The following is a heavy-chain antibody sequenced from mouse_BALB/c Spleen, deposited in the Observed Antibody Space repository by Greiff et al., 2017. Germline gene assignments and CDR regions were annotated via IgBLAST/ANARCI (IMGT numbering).Heavy chain of an antibody. J-gene: IGHJ4*01. CDR2: ISSGGSYT. Sequence: EVHLVESGGGLVKPGGSLKLSCAASGFTFSSYAMSWVRQTPEKRLEWVATISSGGSYTYYPDSVKGRFTISRDNAKNTLYLQMSSLRSEDTAMYYCARRAYYRYDGGDYYAMDYWGQGTSVTVSS. D-gene: IGHD2-14*01. CDR1: GFTFSSYA. V-gene: IGHV5-9-3*01. CDR3: ARRAYYRYDGGDYYAMDY.